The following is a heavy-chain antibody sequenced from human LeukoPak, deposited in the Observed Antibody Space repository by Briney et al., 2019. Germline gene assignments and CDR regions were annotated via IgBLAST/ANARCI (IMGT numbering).Heavy chain of an antibody. J-gene: IGHJ3*02. Sequence: SETLSLTCTVSGGSISSYYWSCIRQPPGKGLEWIGYIYYSGSTNYNPSLKSRVTISVDTSKNQFSLKLSSVTAADTAVYYCARAPRYYYDSSGYWGHDAFDIWGQGTMVTVSS. CDR1: GGSISSYY. D-gene: IGHD3-22*01. CDR2: IYYSGST. V-gene: IGHV4-59*01. CDR3: ARAPRYYYDSSGYWGHDAFDI.